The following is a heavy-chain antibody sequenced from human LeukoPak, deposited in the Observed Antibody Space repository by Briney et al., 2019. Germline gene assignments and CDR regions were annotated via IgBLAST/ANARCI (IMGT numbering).Heavy chain of an antibody. D-gene: IGHD2-15*01. CDR1: GGSISSGDYY. CDR2: IYYSGST. J-gene: IGHJ5*02. Sequence: PSETLSLTCTVSGGSISSGDYYWSWIRQPPGKGLEWIGYIYYSGSTYYNPSLKSRVTISVDTSKNQFSLKLSSVTAADTAVYYCARRRYCSGGSCYVAWFDPWGQGTLVTVSS. V-gene: IGHV4-30-4*08. CDR3: ARRRYCSGGSCYVAWFDP.